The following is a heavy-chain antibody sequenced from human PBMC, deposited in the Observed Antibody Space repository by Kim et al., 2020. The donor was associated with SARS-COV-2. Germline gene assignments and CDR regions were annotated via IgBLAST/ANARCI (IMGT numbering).Heavy chain of an antibody. J-gene: IGHJ5*02. CDR1: GDSISSSSFY. V-gene: IGHV4-39*01. Sequence: SETLSLTCTVSGDSISSSSFYWGWIRQPPGKGLEWIGYIYWRGTTYYNPSLGSRVTIYVHTSKNQFSLRLSSVTAADTSVYYCARSKINQQLVGGDWFDPWGQGVLLTVSS. CDR3: ARSKINQQLVGGDWFDP. CDR2: IYWRGTT. D-gene: IGHD6-13*01.